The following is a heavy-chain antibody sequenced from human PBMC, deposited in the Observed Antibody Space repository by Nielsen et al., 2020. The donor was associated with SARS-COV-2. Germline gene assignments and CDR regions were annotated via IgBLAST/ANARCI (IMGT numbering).Heavy chain of an antibody. CDR3: ASGSYYWFDP. Sequence: GGSLRLSCAASGFTFSDYYMSWIRQAPGKGLEWVSYISSSSSHTNYADSVKGRFTISRDNAKNSLYLQMNSLRAEDTAVYYCASGSYYWFDPWGQGTLVTVSS. CDR1: GFTFSDYY. V-gene: IGHV3-11*03. CDR2: ISSSSSHT. D-gene: IGHD1-26*01. J-gene: IGHJ5*02.